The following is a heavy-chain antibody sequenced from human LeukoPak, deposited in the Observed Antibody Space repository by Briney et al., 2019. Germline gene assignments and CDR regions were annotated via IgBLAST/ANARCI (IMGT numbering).Heavy chain of an antibody. CDR1: GYTFTSYG. Sequence: ASVKVSCKASGYTFTSYGISWVRPAPGQGLEWMGWISAYNGNTNYAQKLQGRVTMTTDTSTSTAYMELRSLRSDDTAVYYCARDVLGDYVYDYWGQGTLVTVSS. CDR3: ARDVLGDYVYDY. J-gene: IGHJ4*02. CDR2: ISAYNGNT. V-gene: IGHV1-18*01. D-gene: IGHD3-16*01.